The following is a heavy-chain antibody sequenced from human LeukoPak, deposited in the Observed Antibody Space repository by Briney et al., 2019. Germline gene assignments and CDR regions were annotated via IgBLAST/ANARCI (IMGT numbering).Heavy chain of an antibody. D-gene: IGHD6-13*01. Sequence: ASVKVSCKASGYTFTSSYDINWVRQAPGQGLEWMGWMNPYSGITGYPQKFQGRVTMTRDTSISTAYMELSSLTSEDTAVYFCARENVNRGSSWGYDYFGMDVWGQGTAVTVTS. J-gene: IGHJ6*02. CDR1: GYTFTSSYD. V-gene: IGHV1-8*01. CDR3: ARENVNRGSSWGYDYFGMDV. CDR2: MNPYSGIT.